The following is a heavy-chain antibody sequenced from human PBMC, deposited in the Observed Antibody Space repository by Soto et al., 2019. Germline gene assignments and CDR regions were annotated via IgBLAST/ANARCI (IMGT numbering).Heavy chain of an antibody. CDR3: ARVYYDILTGYATYGMDV. D-gene: IGHD3-9*01. CDR1: GGSVSSGSYY. Sequence: SSETLSLTCTVSGGSVSSGSYYWSWIRQPPGKGLEWIGYIYYSGSTNYNPSLKSRVTISVDTSKNQFSLKLSSVTAADTAVYYCARVYYDILTGYATYGMDVWGQGTTVTVSS. V-gene: IGHV4-61*01. CDR2: IYYSGST. J-gene: IGHJ6*02.